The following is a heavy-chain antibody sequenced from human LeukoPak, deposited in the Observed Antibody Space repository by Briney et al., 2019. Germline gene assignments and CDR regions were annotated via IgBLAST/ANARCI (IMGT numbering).Heavy chain of an antibody. CDR1: GYMFTTSS. D-gene: IGHD1-26*01. J-gene: IGHJ4*02. CDR3: ASPNVLSYSYFDY. CDR2: INPSGTST. V-gene: IGHV1-46*01. Sequence: ASVKVSCKASGYMFTTSSMHWVRQAPGQGLEWMGVINPSGTSTDYAQKFQGRVTMTRDTSTNTVYMELSSLRSEDTAVYYCASPNVLSYSYFDYWGKETLVTVSS.